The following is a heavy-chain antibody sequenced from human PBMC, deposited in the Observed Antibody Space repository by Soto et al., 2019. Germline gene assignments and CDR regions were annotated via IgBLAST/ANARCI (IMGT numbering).Heavy chain of an antibody. J-gene: IGHJ6*02. CDR2: IDPSDSYT. V-gene: IGHV5-10-1*01. CDR3: ARLDYYGSGSRYYYYGMDV. Sequence: PGESLKISCKGSGYSFTSYWISWVRQMPGKGLEWMGRIDPSDSYTNYSPSFQGHVTISADKSISTAYLQWSSLKASDTAMYYCARLDYYGSGSRYYYYGMDVWGQGTTVTVSS. D-gene: IGHD3-10*01. CDR1: GYSFTSYW.